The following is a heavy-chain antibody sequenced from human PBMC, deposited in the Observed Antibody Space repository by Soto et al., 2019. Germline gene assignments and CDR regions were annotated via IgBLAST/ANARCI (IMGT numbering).Heavy chain of an antibody. D-gene: IGHD3-22*01. Sequence: HPGGSLRLSCAASGFTFSSYAMSWVRQAPGKGLEWVSAISGSGGSTYYADSVKGRFTISRDNSKNTLYLQMNSLRAEDTAVYYCAKGDGVYYDSSGSPGVPYWGQGTLVTVSS. CDR1: GFTFSSYA. V-gene: IGHV3-23*01. J-gene: IGHJ4*02. CDR2: ISGSGGST. CDR3: AKGDGVYYDSSGSPGVPY.